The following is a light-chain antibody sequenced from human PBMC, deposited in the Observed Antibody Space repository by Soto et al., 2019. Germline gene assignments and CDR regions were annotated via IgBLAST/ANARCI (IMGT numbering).Light chain of an antibody. CDR1: SGDIGGYNY. CDR2: EVT. V-gene: IGLV2-14*01. CDR3: CAYTSSATLV. Sequence: QSALTQPASVSGSPGQSITISCTGTSGDIGGYNYVSWYQQHPGKAPKLLISEVTNRPSGVSNRFSGSKSGNTASLTISGLQAEDEADYYCCAYTSSATLVFGGGTKLTVL. J-gene: IGLJ3*02.